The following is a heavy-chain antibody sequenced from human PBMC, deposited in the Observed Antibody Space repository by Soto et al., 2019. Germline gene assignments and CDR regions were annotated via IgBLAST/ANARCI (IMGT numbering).Heavy chain of an antibody. D-gene: IGHD2-8*01. Sequence: SETLSLTCTVSGGSISSSSYYWGWIRQPPGKGREWIGSIYVSGSTYYNPSFKCRVTISVDTSKNQFSLMLSSVTAADTAVYYCARRFCTNGVCYTPPDIWGQGTMVTVSS. CDR2: IYVSGST. V-gene: IGHV4-39*01. CDR1: GGSISSSSYY. CDR3: ARRFCTNGVCYTPPDI. J-gene: IGHJ3*02.